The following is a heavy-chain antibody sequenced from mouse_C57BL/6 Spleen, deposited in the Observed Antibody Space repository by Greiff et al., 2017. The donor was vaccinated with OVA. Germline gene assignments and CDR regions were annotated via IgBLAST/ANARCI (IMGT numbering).Heavy chain of an antibody. CDR3: ARRGYGNPGYFDV. J-gene: IGHJ1*03. Sequence: QQSCKASGYTFTSYWMQWVKQRPGQGLEWIGEIDPSDSYTNYNQKFKGKATLTVDTSSSTAYMQLSSLTSEDSAVYYCARRGYGNPGYFDVWGTGTTVTVSS. D-gene: IGHD2-10*02. CDR2: IDPSDSYT. V-gene: IGHV1-50*01. CDR1: GYTFTSYW.